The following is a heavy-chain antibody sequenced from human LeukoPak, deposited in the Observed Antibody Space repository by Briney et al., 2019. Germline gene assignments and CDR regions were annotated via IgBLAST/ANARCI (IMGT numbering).Heavy chain of an antibody. J-gene: IGHJ6*02. CDR1: GGPISDNS. Sequence: AGPLSLTCSVSGGPISDNSWSWIRRPPGKGLEGNGHIQYTGSTDYNPSLKSRVTLSLDTPKNQFSLKVSSVTAADTAVYYCARLSHIAEAGAYSYHSLTIWSQGTTVTVSS. V-gene: IGHV4-59*08. D-gene: IGHD6-13*01. CDR3: ARLSHIAEAGAYSYHSLTI. CDR2: IQYTGST.